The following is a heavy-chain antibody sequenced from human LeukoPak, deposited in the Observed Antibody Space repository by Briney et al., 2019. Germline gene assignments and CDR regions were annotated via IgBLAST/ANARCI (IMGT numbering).Heavy chain of an antibody. D-gene: IGHD2-15*01. V-gene: IGHV3-49*03. Sequence: GGSLRLSCTASGFTFGDYAMSWFRQAPGKGLEWVGFIRSKAYGGTTEYAASVKGRFTISRDDSKSIAYLQMNSLKTEDTAVYYCTRAGVVANDAFDIWGQGTMVTVSS. CDR2: IRSKAYGGTT. J-gene: IGHJ3*02. CDR1: GFTFGDYA. CDR3: TRAGVVANDAFDI.